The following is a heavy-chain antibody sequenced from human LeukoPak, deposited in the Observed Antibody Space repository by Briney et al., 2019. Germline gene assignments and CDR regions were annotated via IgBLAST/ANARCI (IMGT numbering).Heavy chain of an antibody. J-gene: IGHJ4*02. CDR1: GGSISSSSYY. CDR3: AARKTGYCSSTSCYLFDY. CDR2: IYYSGST. D-gene: IGHD2-2*01. Sequence: SETLSLTCTVSGGSISSSSYYWGWIRQPPGKGLEWIGSIYYSGSTYYNPSLKSRVTISVDTSKNQFSLKLSSVTAADTAVYYCAARKTGYCSSTSCYLFDYWGQGTLVTVSS. V-gene: IGHV4-39*07.